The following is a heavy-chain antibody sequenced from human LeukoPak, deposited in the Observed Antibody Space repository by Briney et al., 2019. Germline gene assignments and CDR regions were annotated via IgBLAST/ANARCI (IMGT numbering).Heavy chain of an antibody. V-gene: IGHV3-74*01. Sequence: SGGSLRLSCAASGFTFSSYWMHWVRQAPGKGLVWVSRINSDGSSTSYADSVKGRFTISRDNSKNTLYLQMNSLRAEDTAVYYCARGYYDSRAFDYWGQGTLVTVSS. CDR3: ARGYYDSRAFDY. CDR1: GFTFSSYW. D-gene: IGHD3-22*01. J-gene: IGHJ4*02. CDR2: INSDGSST.